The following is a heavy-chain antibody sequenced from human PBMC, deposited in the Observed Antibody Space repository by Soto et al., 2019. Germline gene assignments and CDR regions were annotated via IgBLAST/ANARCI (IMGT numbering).Heavy chain of an antibody. CDR1: GFTFSSYA. CDR3: PRDLVGTTKGLLDY. D-gene: IGHD1-7*01. J-gene: IGHJ4*02. CDR2: ISYDGSNK. V-gene: IGHV3-30-3*01. Sequence: QVQLVESGGGVVQPGRSLRLSCAASGFTFSSYAMHWVRQAPGKGLEWVAVISYDGSNKYYADSVKGRFTISRDNSKNTLYLQMNSLRAEDTAVYYCPRDLVGTTKGLLDYWGQGTLVTVSS.